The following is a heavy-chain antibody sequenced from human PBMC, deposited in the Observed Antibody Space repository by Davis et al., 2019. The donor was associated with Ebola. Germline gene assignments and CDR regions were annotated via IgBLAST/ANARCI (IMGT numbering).Heavy chain of an antibody. V-gene: IGHV3-73*01. J-gene: IGHJ6*03. CDR2: IRSKANSYST. CDR3: TRLSHYYYYYMDV. Sequence: GGSLRLSCAASGFTFSGSGVHWVRQASGKGLEWVGHIRSKANSYSTAYAASVKGRCSISRDDSKNTAYLVLNNLETEDTAVYYCTRLSHYYYYYMDVWGKGTTVTVSS. CDR1: GFTFSGSG.